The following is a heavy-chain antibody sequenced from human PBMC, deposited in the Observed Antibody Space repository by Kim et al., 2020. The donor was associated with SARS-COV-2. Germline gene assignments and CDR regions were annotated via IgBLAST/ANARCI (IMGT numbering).Heavy chain of an antibody. D-gene: IGHD6-13*01. CDR1: GINVNSNY. CDR2: IHAGGNT. Sequence: GGSLRLSCVASGINVNSNYMTWVRQPPGKGLEWVSLIHAGGNTYFADSVKGRFTISKDNFQNTLYLHMDSLRAEDTAMYYCARGPSTWFFDYWGRGTLVT. J-gene: IGHJ4*02. V-gene: IGHV3-53*01. CDR3: ARGPSTWFFDY.